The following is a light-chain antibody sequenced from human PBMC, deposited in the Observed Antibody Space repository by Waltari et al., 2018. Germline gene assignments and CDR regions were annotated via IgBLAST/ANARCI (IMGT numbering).Light chain of an antibody. J-gene: IGLJ3*02. Sequence: QSALTQPASVSGSPGQSIPISCTGTSSAVGVYNYVPWYQQHPGKAPKLMIYDVSNRPSGVSNRFSGSKSGNTASLTISGLQAEDEADYYCSSHTSSSTRVVFGGGTKLTVL. CDR2: DVS. CDR3: SSHTSSSTRVV. V-gene: IGLV2-14*03. CDR1: SSAVGVYNY.